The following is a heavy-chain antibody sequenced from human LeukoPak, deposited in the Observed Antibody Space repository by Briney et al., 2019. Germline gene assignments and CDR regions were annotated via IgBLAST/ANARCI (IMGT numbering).Heavy chain of an antibody. V-gene: IGHV4-4*07. CDR2: IFTSGST. D-gene: IGHD5-18*01. Sequence: SETLSLTCTVSGGSISSCYWSWIRQPAGKGLEWIGRIFTSGSTNYNPSLKSRVTISVDKSKNHFSLKLSSVTAADTAVYYCARDTAIQQNYYYYYMDVWGKGTTVTVSS. J-gene: IGHJ6*03. CDR3: ARDTAIQQNYYYYYMDV. CDR1: GGSISSCY.